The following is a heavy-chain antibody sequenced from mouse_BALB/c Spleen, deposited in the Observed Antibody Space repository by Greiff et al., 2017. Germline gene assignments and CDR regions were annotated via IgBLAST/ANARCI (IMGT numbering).Heavy chain of an antibody. CDR3: ARHCYGSSFDY. J-gene: IGHJ2*01. Sequence: VQLKQSGPELEKPGASVKIFCKASGYSFTGHNMNWVKQSNGKNLEWIGLINPYNGGTSYNQKFKGKATLTVDKSSSTAYMELLSLTSEDSAVYYCARHCYGSSFDYWGQGTTLTVSS. D-gene: IGHD1-1*01. CDR2: INPYNGGT. V-gene: IGHV1-18*01. CDR1: GYSFTGHN.